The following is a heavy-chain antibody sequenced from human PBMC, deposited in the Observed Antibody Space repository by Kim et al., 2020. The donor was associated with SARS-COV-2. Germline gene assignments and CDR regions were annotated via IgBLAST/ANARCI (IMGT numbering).Heavy chain of an antibody. Sequence: GGSLRLSCEASGFTFSNHWMNWVRQGPGKGLVWVSRINSDGGDTHYADSVKGRFTISRDNAENTLHLQLNSLGVEDTAIYYCARGTLQQGFDPWGQGTLVTVSS. CDR1: GFTFSNHW. V-gene: IGHV3-74*01. CDR3: ARGTLQQGFDP. CDR2: INSDGGDT. J-gene: IGHJ5*02.